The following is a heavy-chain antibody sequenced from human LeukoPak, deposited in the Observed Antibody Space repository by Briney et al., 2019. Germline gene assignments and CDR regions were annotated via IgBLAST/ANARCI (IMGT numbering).Heavy chain of an antibody. CDR2: ISYDGNNK. CDR3: ARDLVGGWDDSSGYYYGYFDY. V-gene: IGHV3-30-3*01. Sequence: AGGSLRLSCAASGFTFAIYAMHWVRQAPGKGLEWVAVISYDGNNKYYADSVKGRFTISRDNSKNTLYLQMNSLRAEDTAVYYCARDLVGGWDDSSGYYYGYFDYWGQGTPVTVSS. CDR1: GFTFAIYA. J-gene: IGHJ4*02. D-gene: IGHD3-22*01.